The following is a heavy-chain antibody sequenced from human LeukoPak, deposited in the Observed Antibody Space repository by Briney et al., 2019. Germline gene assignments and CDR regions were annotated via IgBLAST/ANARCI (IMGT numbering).Heavy chain of an antibody. CDR2: IASSSTYI. D-gene: IGHD5-18*01. CDR1: GFTFSSYS. J-gene: IGHJ4*02. V-gene: IGHV3-21*01. CDR3: ARAPIHLWFAIPDY. Sequence: PGGSLRLSCAASGFTFSSYSMHWVRQAPGKGLEWVSSIASSSTYIYYADSVKGRFTISRDNAKNSLYLQMNSLRAEDTAVYCCARAPIHLWFAIPDYWGQGTLVTVSS.